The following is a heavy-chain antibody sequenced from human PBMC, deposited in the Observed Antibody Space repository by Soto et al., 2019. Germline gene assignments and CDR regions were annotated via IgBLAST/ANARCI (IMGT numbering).Heavy chain of an antibody. CDR3: ARDVMGWFDP. Sequence: QVQLQESGPGLVKPSETLSLTCTVSGGSISSYYWSWIRQPPGKGLEWIGYIYYSGSTNYNPSLKSRVPISVDTPKNQFSLKLSSVTAADTAVSYCARDVMGWFDPWGQGTLVTVSS. D-gene: IGHD2-8*01. CDR1: GGSISSYY. J-gene: IGHJ5*02. CDR2: IYYSGST. V-gene: IGHV4-59*01.